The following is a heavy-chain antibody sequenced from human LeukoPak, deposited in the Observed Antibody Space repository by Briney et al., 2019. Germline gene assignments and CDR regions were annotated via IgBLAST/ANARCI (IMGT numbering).Heavy chain of an antibody. D-gene: IGHD6-19*01. CDR3: AEAVRSSGWYYFDY. CDR2: ISGSGGST. Sequence: GGSLRLSCAASGFTFSDYYMSWIRQAPGKGLEWVSAISGSGGSTYYADSVKGRFTISRDNSKNTLYLQMNSLRAEDTAVYYCAEAVRSSGWYYFDYWGQGTLVTVSS. CDR1: GFTFSDYY. V-gene: IGHV3-23*01. J-gene: IGHJ4*02.